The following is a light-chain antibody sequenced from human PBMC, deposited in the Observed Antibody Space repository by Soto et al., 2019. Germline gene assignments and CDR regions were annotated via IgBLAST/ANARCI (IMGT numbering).Light chain of an antibody. CDR2: DAS. Sequence: SPSTLSVYPGERATLSCRASQSVSSNLALYQQKPGQAPRLLIYDASNRATGIPARFSGSGSGTDFTLTISSLEPEDFAVYYCQQRSNWPLPFGGGTMVAIK. V-gene: IGKV3-11*01. CDR1: QSVSSN. CDR3: QQRSNWPLP. J-gene: IGKJ4*01.